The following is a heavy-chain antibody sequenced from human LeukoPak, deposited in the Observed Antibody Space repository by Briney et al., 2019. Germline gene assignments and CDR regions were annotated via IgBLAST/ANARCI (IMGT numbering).Heavy chain of an antibody. Sequence: SETLSLTCAVYGESFSGYYWSWIRQSPERGLEWIGEINHSGSTNYNPSLKSRVSISVDTSKNQFSLKLNSVTAADTAVYYCARRGGSPLGAFDIWGQGTMVTVSS. CDR2: INHSGST. D-gene: IGHD1-26*01. CDR1: GESFSGYY. J-gene: IGHJ3*02. V-gene: IGHV4-34*01. CDR3: ARRGGSPLGAFDI.